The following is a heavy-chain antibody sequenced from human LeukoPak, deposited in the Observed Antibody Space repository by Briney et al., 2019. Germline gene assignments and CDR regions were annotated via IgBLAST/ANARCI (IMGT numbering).Heavy chain of an antibody. CDR1: GFTFSSYW. CDR2: IKQDGSEK. J-gene: IGHJ4*02. V-gene: IGHV3-7*01. Sequence: PGGSLRLSCAASGFTFSSYWISWVRQAPGKGLEWVANIKQDGSEKYYVDSVKGRFTISRDNAKNSLYLQMNSLRAEDTAVYYCARDQDYDFWSGYYPVDYWGQGTLVTVSS. CDR3: ARDQDYDFWSGYYPVDY. D-gene: IGHD3-3*01.